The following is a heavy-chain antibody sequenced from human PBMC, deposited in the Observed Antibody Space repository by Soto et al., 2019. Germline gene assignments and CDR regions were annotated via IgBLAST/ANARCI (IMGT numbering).Heavy chain of an antibody. CDR1: GGSISSGGYY. CDR3: ASDRASYYYDSSGLIY. CDR2: IYYSGST. D-gene: IGHD3-22*01. J-gene: IGHJ4*02. Sequence: QVQLQESGPGLVKPSQTLSLTCTVSGGSISSGGYYWSWIRQHPGKGLEWIGYIYYSGSTYYNPSLKSRVTISVDTSKNQFSLKLSSVTAADTAVYYCASDRASYYYDSSGLIYWGQGTLVTVSS. V-gene: IGHV4-31*03.